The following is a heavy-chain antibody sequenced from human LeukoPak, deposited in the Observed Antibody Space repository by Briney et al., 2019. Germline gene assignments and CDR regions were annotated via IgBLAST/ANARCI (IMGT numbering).Heavy chain of an antibody. V-gene: IGHV4-39*01. J-gene: IGHJ5*02. Sequence: SETLSLTCTVSGGSISSSSYYWGWIRQPPGKGLEWIGSIYYSGSTYYNPSLKSRVTISVDTSKNQFSLKLSSVTAADTAVYYCASRPATWSPPGYRITMIVPWGQGTLVTVSS. CDR1: GGSISSSSYY. CDR3: ASRPATWSPPGYRITMIVP. D-gene: IGHD3-22*01. CDR2: IYYSGST.